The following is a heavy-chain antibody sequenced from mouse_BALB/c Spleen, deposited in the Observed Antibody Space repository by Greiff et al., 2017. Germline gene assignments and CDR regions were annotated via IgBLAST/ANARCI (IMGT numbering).Heavy chain of an antibody. Sequence: VKLVESGPELVKPGASVKLSCKASGYAFSSSWMNWVKQRPGQGLEWIGRIYPGDGDTNYNGKFKGKATLTADKSSSTAYMQLSSLTSVDSAVYFCARWEDYEDYYAMDYWGQGTSVTVSS. CDR2: IYPGDGDT. CDR3: ARWEDYEDYYAMDY. D-gene: IGHD2-4*01. CDR1: GYAFSSSW. J-gene: IGHJ4*01. V-gene: IGHV1-82*01.